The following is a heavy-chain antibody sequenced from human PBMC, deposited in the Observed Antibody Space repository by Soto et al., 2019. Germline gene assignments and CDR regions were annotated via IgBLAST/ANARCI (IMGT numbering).Heavy chain of an antibody. CDR2: IWYDGSNK. CDR3: AGGYGDYPFDY. CDR1: GFTFSSYG. V-gene: IGHV3-33*01. Sequence: LRLSCAASGFTFSSYGMHWVRQAPGKGLEWVAVIWYDGSNKYYADSVKGRFTISRDNSKNTLYLQMNSLRAEDTAVYYCAGGYGDYPFDYWGQGTLVTVSS. J-gene: IGHJ4*02. D-gene: IGHD4-17*01.